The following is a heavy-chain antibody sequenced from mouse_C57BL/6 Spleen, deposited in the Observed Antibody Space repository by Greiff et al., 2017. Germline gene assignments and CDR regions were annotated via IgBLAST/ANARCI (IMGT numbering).Heavy chain of an antibody. CDR1: GYAFSSSW. Sequence: QVQLQQSGPELVKPGASVKISCKASGYAFSSSWMNWVKRRPGKGLEWIGRIYPGDGDTNYNGKFKGKATLTADKSSSTAYMQLSSLTSEDSAVYFCAREKTAQATVDYWGQGTTLTVSS. V-gene: IGHV1-82*01. D-gene: IGHD3-2*02. J-gene: IGHJ2*01. CDR3: AREKTAQATVDY. CDR2: IYPGDGDT.